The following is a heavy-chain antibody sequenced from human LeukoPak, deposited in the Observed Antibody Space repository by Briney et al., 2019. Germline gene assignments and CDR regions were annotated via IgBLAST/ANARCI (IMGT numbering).Heavy chain of an antibody. Sequence: SQTLSLTCTVSGGSISSGSYYWSWNRQPAGKGLEWIGRIYTSGSTNYNPSLKSRVTISVDTSKNQFSLKLSSVTAADTAVYYCASGTFGGRDAFDIWGQGTMVTVSS. J-gene: IGHJ3*02. CDR3: ASGTFGGRDAFDI. CDR2: IYTSGST. V-gene: IGHV4-61*02. D-gene: IGHD3-10*01. CDR1: GGSISSGSYY.